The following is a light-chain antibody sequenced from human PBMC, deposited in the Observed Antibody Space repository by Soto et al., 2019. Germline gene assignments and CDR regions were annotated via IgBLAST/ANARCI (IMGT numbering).Light chain of an antibody. CDR1: SSDVGAYNY. Sequence: QSVLTQPPSASESPGQSVTISCTGTSSDVGAYNYVSWYQQHPGKAPKLIIYEVTKRPSGVPDRFSGSKSGNTASLTVSGLQAEDEADYHCSSYAGNNNLVFGGGTKLTVL. CDR3: SSYAGNNNLV. CDR2: EVT. V-gene: IGLV2-8*01. J-gene: IGLJ2*01.